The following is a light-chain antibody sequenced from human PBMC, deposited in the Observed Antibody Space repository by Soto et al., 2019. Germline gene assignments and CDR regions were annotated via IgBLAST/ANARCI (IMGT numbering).Light chain of an antibody. Sequence: QSALTQPPSVSGSPGQSVIISCTGTSSDVGTYNRVSWYQQPPGTAPKLMIFEVNNRPAGVPDRFSGSKSGNTASLTISGLQAEDEAVYYCSSYTSSSTYVFGTGTKXXVL. J-gene: IGLJ1*01. V-gene: IGLV2-18*02. CDR3: SSYTSSSTYV. CDR2: EVN. CDR1: SSDVGTYNR.